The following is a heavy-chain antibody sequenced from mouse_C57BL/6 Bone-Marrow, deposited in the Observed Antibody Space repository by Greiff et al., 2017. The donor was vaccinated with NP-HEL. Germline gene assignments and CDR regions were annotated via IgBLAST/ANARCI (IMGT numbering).Heavy chain of an antibody. V-gene: IGHV14-4*01. Sequence: SGAELVRPGASVKLSCTASGFNIKDDYMHWVKQRPEQGLEWIGWIDPENGDTEYASKFQGKATITADTSSNTAYLQLSSLTSEDTAVYYCTTDYYSYAMDYWGQGTSVTVSS. J-gene: IGHJ4*01. CDR2: IDPENGDT. CDR3: TTDYYSYAMDY. D-gene: IGHD1-1*01. CDR1: GFNIKDDY.